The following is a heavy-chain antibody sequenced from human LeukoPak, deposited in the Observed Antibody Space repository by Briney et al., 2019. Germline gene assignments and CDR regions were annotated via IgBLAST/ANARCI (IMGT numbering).Heavy chain of an antibody. V-gene: IGHV4-39*07. J-gene: IGHJ6*03. CDR2: VHYSGGT. CDR1: GGSISSSNYY. CDR3: ARGYCSGGSCFYYYYYMDV. Sequence: SETLSLTCTVSGGSISSSNYYWGWIRQPPGKGLEWSGCVHYSGGTYYNPSLKSRVTISLDTSKNQFSLNLSSVTAADTAVYYCARGYCSGGSCFYYYYYMDVWGKGTTVTVSS. D-gene: IGHD2-15*01.